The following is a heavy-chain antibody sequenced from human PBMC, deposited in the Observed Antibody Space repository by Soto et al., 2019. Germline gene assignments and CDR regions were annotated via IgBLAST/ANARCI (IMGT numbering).Heavy chain of an antibody. CDR2: IYYSGST. J-gene: IGHJ5*02. CDR1: GGSISSYY. CDR3: ARGRGYCSGGSCYPFDP. Sequence: SETLSLTCTVSGGSISSYYWSWIRQPPGKGLEWIGYIYYSGSTNYNPSLKSRVTISVDTSKNQFSLELSSVTAADTAVYYCARGRGYCSGGSCYPFDPWGQGTLVTVSS. V-gene: IGHV4-59*01. D-gene: IGHD2-15*01.